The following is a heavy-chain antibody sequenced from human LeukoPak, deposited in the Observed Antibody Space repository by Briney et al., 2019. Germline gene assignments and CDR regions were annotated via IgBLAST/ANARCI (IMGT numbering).Heavy chain of an antibody. CDR1: GYTFTGYY. CDR2: ISAKNGNT. Sequence: ASVKVSCKASGYTFTGYYMHWVRQAPGQGLEWMGWISAKNGNTNYAQKFQDRVTMTTDTSTSTAYMELRSLRSGDMAVYYCARASSGYDILTGYYPEYYFDYWGQGTLVTVSS. V-gene: IGHV1-18*03. D-gene: IGHD3-9*01. J-gene: IGHJ4*02. CDR3: ARASSGYDILTGYYPEYYFDY.